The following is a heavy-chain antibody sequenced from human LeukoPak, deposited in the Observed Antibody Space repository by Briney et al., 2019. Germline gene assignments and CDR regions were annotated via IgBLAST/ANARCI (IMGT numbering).Heavy chain of an antibody. V-gene: IGHV3-23*01. D-gene: IGHD3-3*01. CDR2: ISGSGGST. J-gene: IGHJ6*02. CDR1: GFTFSSYA. CDR3: AKDHLRLLEWLTGMDV. Sequence: GGSLRLSCAASGFTFSSYAMSWVRQAPGKGLEWVSAISGSGGSTYYADSVKGRFTISRDNSKNTLYLQMNSLRAEDTAVYYCAKDHLRLLEWLTGMDVWGQGTTVTVSS.